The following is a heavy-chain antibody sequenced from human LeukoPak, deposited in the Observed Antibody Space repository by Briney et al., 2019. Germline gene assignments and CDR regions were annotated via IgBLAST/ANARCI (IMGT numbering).Heavy chain of an antibody. V-gene: IGHV3-9*03. J-gene: IGHJ4*02. Sequence: GRSLRLSCAASGFTFDDYAMHWVRQAPGKGLQWVSGISWNSGSIAYADSVKGRFTISRDNAKNSLYLQMNSLRAEDMALYYCAKGSNVVVTGTPDSWGQGTLVTVSS. CDR3: AKGSNVVVTGTPDS. CDR1: GFTFDDYA. CDR2: ISWNSGSI. D-gene: IGHD2-21*02.